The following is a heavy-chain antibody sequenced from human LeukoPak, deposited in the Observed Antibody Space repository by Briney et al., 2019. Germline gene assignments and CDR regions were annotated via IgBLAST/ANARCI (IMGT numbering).Heavy chain of an antibody. V-gene: IGHV1-69*04. J-gene: IGHJ5*02. Sequence: ASVKVSCKASGGTFSSYAISWVRQAPGQGLEWMGRIIPIFGIANYAQKFQGRVTITADKSTSTAYMELSSLGSEDTAVYYRAREWFGELSRGGWFDPWGQGTLVTVSS. CDR1: GGTFSSYA. CDR3: AREWFGELSRGGWFDP. CDR2: IIPIFGIA. D-gene: IGHD3-10*01.